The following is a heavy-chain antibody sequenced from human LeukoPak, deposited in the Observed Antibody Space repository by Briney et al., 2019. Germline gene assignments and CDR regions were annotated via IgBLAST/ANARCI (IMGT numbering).Heavy chain of an antibody. D-gene: IGHD2-15*01. Sequence: GGSLRLSCAASGFSFSSYWMSWVRQTPGKGLEWVANINQDGSQKYYVDSVKGRFTTSRDNAKNSLYLQMNSLRAEDTAVYYCARAKIEGYCSGGSCHLLLLLHGRLGQPPYYYYMDVWGKGTTVTVSS. CDR1: GFSFSSYW. CDR2: INQDGSQK. V-gene: IGHV3-7*01. J-gene: IGHJ6*03. CDR3: ARAKIEGYCSGGSCHLLLLLHGRLGQPPYYYYMDV.